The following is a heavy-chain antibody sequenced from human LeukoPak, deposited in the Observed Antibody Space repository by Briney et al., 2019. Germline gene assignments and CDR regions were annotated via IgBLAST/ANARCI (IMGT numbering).Heavy chain of an antibody. CDR1: GFIFSSYA. D-gene: IGHD4-17*01. Sequence: GGSLRLSCAASGFIFSSYAMNWVRQAPGKGLEWVSIITSGGDTTFYADSVKGRFTISRDNSKKTLYLQMNSLRVEDTAVYYCAKDLYGDYLIDYWGQGTLVSVSS. CDR3: AKDLYGDYLIDY. V-gene: IGHV3-23*01. CDR2: ITSGGDTT. J-gene: IGHJ4*02.